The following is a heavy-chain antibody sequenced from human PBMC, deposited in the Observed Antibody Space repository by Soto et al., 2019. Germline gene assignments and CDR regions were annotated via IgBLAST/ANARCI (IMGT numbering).Heavy chain of an antibody. CDR3: ARGGAARHLDS. Sequence: ASVKVSCKTSGYTFTNFALSWVRQAPGQGLEWIGFVSANNGFTHFAQKFQGRASVKTDTSTNTVYLDLRSLSSDDTAVYYCARGGAARHLDSWGQGTPVTVSS. V-gene: IGHV1-18*01. D-gene: IGHD6-6*01. J-gene: IGHJ5*01. CDR1: GYTFTNFA. CDR2: VSANNGFT.